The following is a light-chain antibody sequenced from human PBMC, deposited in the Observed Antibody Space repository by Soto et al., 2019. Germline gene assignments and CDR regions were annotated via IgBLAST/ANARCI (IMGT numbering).Light chain of an antibody. CDR2: SAS. CDR3: EQYNSYSTFGPAT. J-gene: IGKJ1*01. Sequence: DIEMTQSPSTLSASLGDRVTITCRASQSISTWFAWYQQKPGKAPKLLIYSASDLESGVPSRFSGSGFGTEFTLTITSLQPDDFATYYCEQYNSYSTFGPATFGQGTKVDIK. CDR1: QSISTW. V-gene: IGKV1-5*03.